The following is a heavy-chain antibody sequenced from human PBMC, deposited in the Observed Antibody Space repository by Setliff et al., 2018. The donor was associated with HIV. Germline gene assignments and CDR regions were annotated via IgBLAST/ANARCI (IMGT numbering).Heavy chain of an antibody. Sequence: ASVKVSCKASGYTFTSYAIHWVRQAPGQSLEWMGWINAGYGNTNYAQKFQGRVTTNTDESTSTAYMELSSLSSEDTAVYYCARAASSNWYHVDYWGQGTLVTVSS. CDR2: INAGYGNT. D-gene: IGHD6-13*01. CDR1: GYTFTSYA. CDR3: ARAASSNWYHVDY. J-gene: IGHJ4*02. V-gene: IGHV1-3*01.